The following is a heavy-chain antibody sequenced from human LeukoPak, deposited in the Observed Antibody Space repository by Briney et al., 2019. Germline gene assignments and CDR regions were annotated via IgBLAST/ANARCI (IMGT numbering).Heavy chain of an antibody. V-gene: IGHV4-4*02. D-gene: IGHD7-27*01. CDR1: GGSISSSNW. CDR3: ARDPGAPYYYYGMDV. CDR2: IYHSGST. J-gene: IGHJ6*02. Sequence: SETLSLTCAVSGGSISSSNWWSWVRQPPGKGLEWIGEIYHSGSTNYNPSLKSRVTISVDKSKNQFSLKLSSVTAADTAVYYCARDPGAPYYYYGMDVWGQGTTDTVSS.